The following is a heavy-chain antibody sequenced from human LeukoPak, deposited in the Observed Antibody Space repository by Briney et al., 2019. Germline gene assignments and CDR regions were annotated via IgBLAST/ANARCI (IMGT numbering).Heavy chain of an antibody. CDR3: ARSFAISQGLDP. D-gene: IGHD3-16*01. CDR2: INHSRST. CDR1: GGSFSGYY. J-gene: IGHJ5*02. V-gene: IGHV4-34*01. Sequence: PSETLSLTCAVYGGSFSGYYWSWIRQPPGKGLEWIWEINHSRSTNYNPSLKSRVTISADTSKNQFSLNLSSVTAADTAVYYCARSFAISQGLDPWGQGTLVTVSS.